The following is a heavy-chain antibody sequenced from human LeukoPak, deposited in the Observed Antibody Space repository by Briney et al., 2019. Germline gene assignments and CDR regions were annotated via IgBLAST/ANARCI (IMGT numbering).Heavy chain of an antibody. J-gene: IGHJ6*02. D-gene: IGHD6-13*01. CDR3: ARKPGTDYYYYYGMDV. Sequence: PSETLSLTCAVYGGSSSGYYWSWIRQPPGKGLEWIGEINHSGSTNYNPSLKSRVTISLDTSKNQFSLKLSSVTAADTAVYYCARKPGTDYYYYYGMDVWGQGTTVTVSS. V-gene: IGHV4-34*01. CDR1: GGSSSGYY. CDR2: INHSGST.